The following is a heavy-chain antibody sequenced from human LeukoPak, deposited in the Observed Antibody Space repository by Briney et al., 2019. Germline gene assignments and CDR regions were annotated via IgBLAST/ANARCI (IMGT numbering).Heavy chain of an antibody. D-gene: IGHD2-15*01. Sequence: GGCLRPSCAPSGFTSSIYAMSWVRPTPEEGLGWVALISRSGGTTYYADSVKGRFTISRVNSKNTLYLQMNSLRAEDTAEYYCAKRGGTESFYYYYYMDVWGKGTTVTVSS. CDR2: ISRSGGTT. V-gene: IGHV3-23*01. CDR3: AKRGGTESFYYYYYMDV. J-gene: IGHJ6*03. CDR1: GFTSSIYA.